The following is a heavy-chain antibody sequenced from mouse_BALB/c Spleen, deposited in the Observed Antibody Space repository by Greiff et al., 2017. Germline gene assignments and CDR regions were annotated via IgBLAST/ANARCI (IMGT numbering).Heavy chain of an antibody. CDR3: ARNDYGSSYYAMDY. CDR1: GFTFSSFG. Sequence: EVQLVESGGGLVQPGGSRKLSCAASGFTFSSFGMHWVRQAPEKGLEWVAYISSGSSTIYYADTVKGRFTISRDNPKNTLFLQMTSLRSEDTAMYYCARNDYGSSYYAMDYWGQGTSVTVSS. V-gene: IGHV5-17*02. D-gene: IGHD1-1*01. CDR2: ISSGSSTI. J-gene: IGHJ4*01.